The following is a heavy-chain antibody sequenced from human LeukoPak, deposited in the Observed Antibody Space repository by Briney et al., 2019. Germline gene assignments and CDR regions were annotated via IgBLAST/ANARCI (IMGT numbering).Heavy chain of an antibody. CDR1: GFPFSIYG. V-gene: IGHV3-30*18. CDR3: AKEQASAAVYPAFDY. Sequence: GGSLRLSCAASGFPFSIYGMHWVRQAPGKGLEWVAAISYDGSKEYSVDSVKGRFTISRDSSKKTLYLQMNSLRAEDTAVYYCAKEQASAAVYPAFDYWGQGILVTVSS. CDR2: ISYDGSKE. D-gene: IGHD6-13*01. J-gene: IGHJ4*02.